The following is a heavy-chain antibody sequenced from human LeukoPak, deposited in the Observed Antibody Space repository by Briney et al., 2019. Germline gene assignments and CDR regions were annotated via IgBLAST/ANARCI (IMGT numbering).Heavy chain of an antibody. Sequence: SETLSLTCAVYGGSFSGYYWSWIRQPPGKGLEWIGEINHSGSTNYNPSLKSRVTISADTSKNQFSLKLSSVTAADTAVYYCARGALRFLEWLSIHPPRHSNWFDPWGQGTLVTVSS. V-gene: IGHV4-34*01. CDR2: INHSGST. J-gene: IGHJ5*02. CDR3: ARGALRFLEWLSIHPPRHSNWFDP. CDR1: GGSFSGYY. D-gene: IGHD3-3*01.